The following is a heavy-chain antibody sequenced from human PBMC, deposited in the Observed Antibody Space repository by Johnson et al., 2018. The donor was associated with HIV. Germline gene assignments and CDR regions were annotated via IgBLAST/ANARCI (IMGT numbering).Heavy chain of an antibody. CDR1: GFTFSSYG. D-gene: IGHD7-27*01. V-gene: IGHV3-30*02. CDR2: IRNDASNK. Sequence: QVQLVESGGGVVQPGGSLRLSCVASGFTFSSYGMHWVRQAPGQGLEWVAYIRNDASNKYYADSVKGRFTISRDNSKNTLYLQMRSLRGEDTAVYYCAKDERQLGGWSHAFDMLGQGTKVSVSS. CDR3: AKDERQLGGWSHAFDM. J-gene: IGHJ3*02.